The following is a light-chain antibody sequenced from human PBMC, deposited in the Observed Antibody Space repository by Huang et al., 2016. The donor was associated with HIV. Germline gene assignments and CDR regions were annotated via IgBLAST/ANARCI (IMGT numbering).Light chain of an antibody. CDR2: GAS. J-gene: IGKJ4*01. V-gene: IGKV3-15*01. CDR1: QSVSSN. Sequence: EIVLTQSPATLSVSPGDRAILSCRASQSVSSNLAWHQQKPGQAPRRRIYGASTRATAIPARFSGSGSGTEFTLTISSLQSEDFAVYYCQQYNNWPLTFGGGTKVEIK. CDR3: QQYNNWPLT.